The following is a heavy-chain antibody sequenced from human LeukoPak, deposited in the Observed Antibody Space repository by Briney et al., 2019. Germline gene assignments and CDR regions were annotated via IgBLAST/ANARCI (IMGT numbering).Heavy chain of an antibody. J-gene: IGHJ4*02. Sequence: PSETLSLTCAVYGGSFSGYYWSWIRQPPGKGLEWIGEINHSGGTNYNPSLKSRVTISVDTSKNQFSLKLSSVTAADTAVYYCARGFWSSGAQYYFDYWGQGTLVTVSS. CDR1: GGSFSGYY. CDR3: ARGFWSSGAQYYFDY. V-gene: IGHV4-34*01. D-gene: IGHD2-15*01. CDR2: INHSGGT.